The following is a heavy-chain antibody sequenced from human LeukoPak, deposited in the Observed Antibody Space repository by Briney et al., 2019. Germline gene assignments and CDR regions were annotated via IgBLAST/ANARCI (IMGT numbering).Heavy chain of an antibody. V-gene: IGHV1-2*02. CDR3: ARTTMVYGIVVVPAAPDY. J-gene: IGHJ4*02. CDR2: INPNSGGT. Sequence: ASVKVSCKSSGYTFTGYYMHWVRQAPGQGLEWMGWINPNSGGTNYAQKFQGRVTMTSDTSISTAYMELSRLRSDDTAVYYCARTTMVYGIVVVPAAPDYWGQGTLVTVSS. CDR1: GYTFTGYY. D-gene: IGHD2-2*01.